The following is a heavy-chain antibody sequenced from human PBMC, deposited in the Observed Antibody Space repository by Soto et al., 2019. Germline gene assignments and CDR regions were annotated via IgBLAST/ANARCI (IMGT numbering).Heavy chain of an antibody. CDR2: IYADGNT. Sequence: PGGSLRLSCAATGFTVRSVYMSWVRQAPGKGLEWDSVIYADGNTYYADSVKGRFTISRDNSKNTLYLQINNLRAEDAAMYYCARVNSGWSFQYWGQGVLVSV. V-gene: IGHV3-53*01. D-gene: IGHD6-19*01. J-gene: IGHJ4*02. CDR1: GFTVRSVY. CDR3: ARVNSGWSFQY.